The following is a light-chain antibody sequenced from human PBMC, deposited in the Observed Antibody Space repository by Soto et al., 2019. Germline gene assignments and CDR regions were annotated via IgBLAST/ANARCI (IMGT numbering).Light chain of an antibody. CDR2: DAS. V-gene: IGKV1-5*01. CDR1: QSISIW. CDR3: QQYKSYRT. J-gene: IGKJ1*01. Sequence: DIQMTQSPSTLSASVGDRVTITCRARQSISIWLAWYQQKPGKAPKLLIYDASILESGVPSRFSGSGSGTEFTLTISSLQPDDFATYYCQQYKSYRTVGQGTKVEIK.